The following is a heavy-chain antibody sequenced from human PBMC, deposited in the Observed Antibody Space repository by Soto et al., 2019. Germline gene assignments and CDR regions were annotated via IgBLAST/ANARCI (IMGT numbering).Heavy chain of an antibody. Sequence: QITLKESGPPLVRPAQTLTLTCAFSGFSLTTTSMGVAWIRQPPGKALEWLALIYWDDDQRYSPSLKDRLTISKDTSRSRVDLTISNMNPEDTGTYFCAHAGDYALLSFDHWGPGTLVTVSS. CDR2: IYWDDDQ. CDR1: GFSLTTTSMG. D-gene: IGHD4-17*01. CDR3: AHAGDYALLSFDH. J-gene: IGHJ4*02. V-gene: IGHV2-5*02.